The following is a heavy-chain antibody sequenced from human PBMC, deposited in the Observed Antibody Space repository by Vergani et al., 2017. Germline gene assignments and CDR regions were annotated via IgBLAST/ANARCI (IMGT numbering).Heavy chain of an antibody. D-gene: IGHD3-10*01. J-gene: IGHJ5*02. CDR1: GGSMSGYY. Sequence: QVRLQESGPGLVKPSETLSLTFSVSGGSMSGYYCSWIPQPPGKELEWIGYMYHSGSTNYNPSLETRVTISGDASKNQFSLKLNSVTAADTAVYYCGRVADVYGLGSRLLDLWGQGILVTVSS. V-gene: IGHV4-59*01. CDR2: MYHSGST. CDR3: GRVADVYGLGSRLLDL.